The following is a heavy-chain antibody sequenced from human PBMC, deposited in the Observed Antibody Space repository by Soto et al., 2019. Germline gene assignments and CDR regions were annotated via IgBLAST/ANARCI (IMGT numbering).Heavy chain of an antibody. D-gene: IGHD6-19*01. J-gene: IGHJ4*02. CDR3: ATSVVGTSYYFDY. V-gene: IGHV3-74*01. CDR2: IKRDGAST. CDR1: GFTFISYW. Sequence: GGSLRLSCAASGFTFISYWMHWVRQAPGKELVWVARIKRDGASTTYADSVKGRFTISRDIAQSTLYLQMNSLRAEDTAMYYCATSVVGTSYYFDYWGQGTLVTVSS.